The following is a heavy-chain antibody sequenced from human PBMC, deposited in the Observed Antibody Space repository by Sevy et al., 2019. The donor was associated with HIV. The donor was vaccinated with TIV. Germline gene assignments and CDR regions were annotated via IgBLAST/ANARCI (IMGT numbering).Heavy chain of an antibody. D-gene: IGHD3-22*01. J-gene: IGHJ6*02. CDR3: AKGDSSGYYSYYYGMDV. V-gene: IGHV3-30*18. Sequence: GGSLRLSCAASGFTFSSYGMHWVRQTPGKGLEWVAVISYDGSNKYYADSVKGRFTISRDNSKNTLYLQMSSLRAEDTAGYYCAKGDSSGYYSYYYGMDVWGQGTTVTVSS. CDR1: GFTFSSYG. CDR2: ISYDGSNK.